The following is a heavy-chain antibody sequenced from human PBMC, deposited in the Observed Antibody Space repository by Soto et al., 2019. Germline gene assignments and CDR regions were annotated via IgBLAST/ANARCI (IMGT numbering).Heavy chain of an antibody. CDR1: GFTFSSYS. Sequence: GGSLRLSCAASGFTFSSYSMNWVRQAPGKGLEWVAVISYNGSNKYYADSVKGRFTISRDNSKNMLYLQMNSLRAEDTAVYYCACVHGPRFDYWGQGTLVTVSS. J-gene: IGHJ4*02. CDR2: ISYNGSNK. D-gene: IGHD1-1*01. V-gene: IGHV3-30*03. CDR3: ACVHGPRFDY.